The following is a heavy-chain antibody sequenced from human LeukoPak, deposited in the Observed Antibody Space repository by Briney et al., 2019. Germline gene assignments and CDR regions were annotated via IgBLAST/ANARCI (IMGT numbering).Heavy chain of an antibody. CDR2: LNCGSGDT. J-gene: IGHJ5*02. V-gene: IGHV1-2*02. CDR1: GYILTDYY. CDR3: ARSTNGVLQFDP. D-gene: IGHD2-8*01. Sequence: EASVTVSCRASGYILTDYYINWARQAPGQGLEYLGWLNCGSGDTKYAQKFQGRVTMTRDKSISTAYMELSRLTSDDTAIYYCARSTNGVLQFDPSGQGTLVTVSS.